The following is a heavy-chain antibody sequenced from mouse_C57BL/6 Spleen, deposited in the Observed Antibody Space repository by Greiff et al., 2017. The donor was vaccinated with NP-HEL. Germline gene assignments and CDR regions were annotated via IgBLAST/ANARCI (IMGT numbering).Heavy chain of an antibody. CDR2: IYPGDGDT. V-gene: IGHV1-82*01. CDR1: GYAFSSSW. J-gene: IGHJ4*01. Sequence: QVHVKQSGPELVKPGASVKISCKASGYAFSSSWMNWVKQRPGKGLEWIGRIYPGDGDTNYNGKFKGKATLTADKSSSTAYMQLSSLTSEDSAVYFCAKPTVYAMDYWGQGTSVTVSS. CDR3: AKPTVYAMDY. D-gene: IGHD1-1*01.